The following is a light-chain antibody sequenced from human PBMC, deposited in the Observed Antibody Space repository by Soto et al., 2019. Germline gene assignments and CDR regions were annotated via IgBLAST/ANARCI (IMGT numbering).Light chain of an antibody. CDR2: GTA. J-gene: IGKJ1*01. Sequence: EIVLTQSPGTLSLSPGETATLSCRASQSVSVRYFAWYQQRHGRSPRLLIYGTAIRAPGITDRVSGRGSGTDFILTISNFEPEDLAVCDGQQYDTSFSWTFGQGTQVEI. CDR3: QQYDTSFSWT. CDR1: QSVSVRY. V-gene: IGKV3-20*01.